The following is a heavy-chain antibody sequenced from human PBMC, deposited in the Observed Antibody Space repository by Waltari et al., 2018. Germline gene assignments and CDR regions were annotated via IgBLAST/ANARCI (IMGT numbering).Heavy chain of an antibody. CDR1: GFTFSSYA. CDR3: ARDGDYIWGSYRYYFDY. CDR2: ISYDGSNK. D-gene: IGHD3-16*02. J-gene: IGHJ4*02. Sequence: QVQLVESGGGVVQPGRSLRLSCAASGFTFSSYAMHWVRQAPGKGLEWVAVISYDGSNKYDANSVKGRFTISRDNSKNTLYLQMNSLRAEDTAVYYCARDGDYIWGSYRYYFDYWGQGTLVTVSS. V-gene: IGHV3-30-3*01.